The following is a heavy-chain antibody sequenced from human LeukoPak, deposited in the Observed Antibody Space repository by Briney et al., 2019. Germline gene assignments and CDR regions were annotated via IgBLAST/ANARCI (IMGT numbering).Heavy chain of an antibody. CDR3: ARAPTYCTNGVCRNYMDV. CDR2: ISSSSSYI. Sequence: GGSLRLSCAASGFTFTSYSMNWVRQAPGQGLEWVSSISSSSSYIYYADSVKGRFTISRDNAKNSLYLQMNGLRVEDTAVYYCARAPTYCTNGVCRNYMDVWGKGTTVTVSS. V-gene: IGHV3-21*01. CDR1: GFTFTSYS. J-gene: IGHJ6*03. D-gene: IGHD2-8*01.